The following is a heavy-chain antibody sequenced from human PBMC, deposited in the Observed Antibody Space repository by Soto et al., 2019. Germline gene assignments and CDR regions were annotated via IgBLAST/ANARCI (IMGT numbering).Heavy chain of an antibody. V-gene: IGHV1-18*01. CDR3: ARDGNPKPTRAGGNNWFDP. J-gene: IGHJ5*02. D-gene: IGHD2-15*01. Sequence: GASVKVSCKASGYTFTSYGISWVRQAPGQGLEWMGWISAYNGNTNYAQKLQGRVTMTTDTSTSTAYMELRSLRSDDTAVYYCARDGNPKPTRAGGNNWFDPWGQGTLVTSPQ. CDR2: ISAYNGNT. CDR1: GYTFTSYG.